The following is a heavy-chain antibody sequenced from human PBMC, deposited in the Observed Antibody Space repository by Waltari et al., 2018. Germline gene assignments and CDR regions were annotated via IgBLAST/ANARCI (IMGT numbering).Heavy chain of an antibody. J-gene: IGHJ4*02. CDR3: ARISGSYPNDY. V-gene: IGHV4-34*01. Sequence: QVQLQQWGAGLLKPSETLSLTCAVYGGSFRGYYWSCIRQPPGKGLEWIGEINRSGNTNYNPSLKSRVTISVDTSTNQLSLTLRSVTAADTAVYYCARISGSYPNDYWGQGTLVTVSS. CDR2: INRSGNT. CDR1: GGSFRGYY. D-gene: IGHD1-26*01.